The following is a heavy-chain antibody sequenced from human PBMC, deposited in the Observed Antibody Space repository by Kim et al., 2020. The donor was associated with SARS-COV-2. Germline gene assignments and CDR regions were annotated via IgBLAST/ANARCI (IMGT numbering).Heavy chain of an antibody. CDR3: ARARMIVVVIGAFDI. D-gene: IGHD3-22*01. J-gene: IGHJ3*02. Sequence: SETLSLTCTVSGGSISSGGYYWSWIRQHPGKGLEWIGYIYYSGSTYYNPSLKSRVTISVDTSKNQFSLKQSSVTAADTALYYCARARMIVVVIGAFDIWGQGTVVTVSS. CDR1: GGSISSGGYY. CDR2: IYYSGST. V-gene: IGHV4-31*03.